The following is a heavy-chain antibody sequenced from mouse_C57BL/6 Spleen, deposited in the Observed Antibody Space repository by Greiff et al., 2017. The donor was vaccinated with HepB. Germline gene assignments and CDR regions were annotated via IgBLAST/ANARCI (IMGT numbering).Heavy chain of an antibody. Sequence: EVQLQQSGPGMVKPSQSLSLTCTVTGYSITSGYDWHWIRHFPGNKLEWMGYISYSGSTNYNPSLKSRISITHDTSKNHFFLKLNSVTTEDTATYYCASGSYEWYFDVWGTGTTVTVSS. CDR2: ISYSGST. J-gene: IGHJ1*03. CDR3: ASGSYEWYFDV. D-gene: IGHD1-1*02. CDR1: GYSITSGYD. V-gene: IGHV3-1*01.